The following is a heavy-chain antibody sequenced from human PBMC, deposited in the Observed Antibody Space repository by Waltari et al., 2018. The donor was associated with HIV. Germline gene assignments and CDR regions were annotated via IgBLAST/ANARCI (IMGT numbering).Heavy chain of an antibody. Sequence: QVQLVQSGAEVKKPGSSVKVSCEAAGGTFSSYAISWVRQAPGQGLEWMVGISPIFGTANYAQKVQGRVTITADESTSTAYMGLSSLRSEDTAVYYCARVDIAVVPSSSQDWFDPWGQGTLVTVSS. CDR2: ISPIFGTA. J-gene: IGHJ5*02. D-gene: IGHD2-15*01. V-gene: IGHV1-69*01. CDR1: GGTFSSYA. CDR3: ARVDIAVVPSSSQDWFDP.